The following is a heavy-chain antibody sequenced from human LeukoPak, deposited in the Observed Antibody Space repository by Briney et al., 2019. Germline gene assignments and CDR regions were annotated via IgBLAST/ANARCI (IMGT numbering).Heavy chain of an antibody. V-gene: IGHV4-34*01. CDR3: ARGLIVGAPDY. J-gene: IGHJ4*02. Sequence: SETLSLTCAVYGGSFRGYYWSWIRQPPGKGLEWIGEINHSGSTNYNPSLKSRVTISVDTSKNQFSLKLSSVTAADTAVYYCARGLIVGAPDYWGQGTLVTVSS. D-gene: IGHD1-26*01. CDR1: GGSFRGYY. CDR2: INHSGST.